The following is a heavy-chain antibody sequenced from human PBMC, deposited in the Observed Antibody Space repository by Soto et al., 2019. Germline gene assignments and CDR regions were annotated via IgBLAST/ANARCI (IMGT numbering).Heavy chain of an antibody. CDR2: IYYSGST. CDR3: ARYCGSGPYYYYGMDF. CDR1: GGSISSGGYY. D-gene: IGHD2-21*01. V-gene: IGHV4-31*03. Sequence: SETLSLTCTVSGGSISSGGYYWSWIRQHPGKGLEWIGYIYYSGSTYYNPSLKSRVTISVDTSKNQFSLKLSSVTAADTAVYYCARYCGSGPYYYYGMDFWGQGTTVPVSS. J-gene: IGHJ6*02.